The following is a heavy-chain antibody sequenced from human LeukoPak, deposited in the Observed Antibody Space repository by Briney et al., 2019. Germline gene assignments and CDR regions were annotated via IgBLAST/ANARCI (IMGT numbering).Heavy chain of an antibody. Sequence: SGTLSLTCAVSSGSISSTTWWSWVRQPPGKGLEWIGEINHSGNTYYNPSLTGRVTISVDRSDNQFSLKVNSVTAADTAVYYCARVDFPDCTNGVCYSDPPRNWFDPWGQGTLVTVSS. CDR2: INHSGNT. V-gene: IGHV4-4*02. CDR3: ARVDFPDCTNGVCYSDPPRNWFDP. J-gene: IGHJ5*02. D-gene: IGHD2-8*01. CDR1: SGSISSTTW.